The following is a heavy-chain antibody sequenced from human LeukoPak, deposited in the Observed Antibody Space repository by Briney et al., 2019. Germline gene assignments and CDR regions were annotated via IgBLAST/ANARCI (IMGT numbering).Heavy chain of an antibody. V-gene: IGHV4-34*01. Sequence: PSETLSLTCAVSGYSISSGYYWSWIRQPPGKGLEWIGEINHSGSTNYNPSLKSRVTISVDTSKNQFSLKLSSVTAADTAVYYCARDTRGGGSYYVRGYYFDYWGQGTLVTVSS. CDR1: GYSISSGYY. CDR3: ARDTRGGGSYYVRGYYFDY. J-gene: IGHJ4*02. CDR2: INHSGST. D-gene: IGHD1-26*01.